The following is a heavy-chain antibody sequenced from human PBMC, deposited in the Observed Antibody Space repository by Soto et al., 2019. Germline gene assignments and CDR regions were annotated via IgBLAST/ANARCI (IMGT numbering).Heavy chain of an antibody. CDR2: IYYSGST. Sequence: SETLSLTCTVSGGSISSGGYYWSWIRQHPGKGLEWIGYIYYSGSTYYNPSLKSRVTISVDTSKNQFSLKLSSVTAADTAVYYCARALITMVRGVNFDYWGQGTLVTVSS. D-gene: IGHD3-10*01. J-gene: IGHJ4*02. CDR1: GGSISSGGYY. V-gene: IGHV4-31*03. CDR3: ARALITMVRGVNFDY.